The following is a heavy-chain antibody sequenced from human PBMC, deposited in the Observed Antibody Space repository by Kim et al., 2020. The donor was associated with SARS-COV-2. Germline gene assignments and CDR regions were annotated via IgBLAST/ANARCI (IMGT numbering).Heavy chain of an antibody. V-gene: IGHV3-33*06. D-gene: IGHD3-10*01. CDR2: IWYDGSNK. CDR1: GFTFSSYG. CDR3: AKDKVRAVGSNYYYYYGMDV. Sequence: GGSLRLSCAASGFTFSSYGMHWVRQAPGKGLEWVAVIWYDGSNKYYADSVKGRFTISRDNSKNTLYLQMNSLRAEDTAVYYCAKDKVRAVGSNYYYYYGMDVWGQGTTVTVSS. J-gene: IGHJ6*02.